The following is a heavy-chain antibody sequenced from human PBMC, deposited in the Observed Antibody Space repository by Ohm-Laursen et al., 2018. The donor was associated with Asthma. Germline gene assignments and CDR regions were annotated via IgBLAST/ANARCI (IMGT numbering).Heavy chain of an antibody. Sequence: SLRLSCTASGFNFNSSAMHWVRQAPGKGLEWVAVMSYDGTNKYHAASVQGRFTISRDNSKSTLFLQMSSLRPEDTAVYYCARGLGGIHRWLSYQIDKWGLGTQVTVSS. J-gene: IGHJ4*02. V-gene: IGHV3-30-3*01. CDR3: ARGLGGIHRWLSYQIDK. D-gene: IGHD5-18*01. CDR1: GFNFNSSA. CDR2: MSYDGTNK.